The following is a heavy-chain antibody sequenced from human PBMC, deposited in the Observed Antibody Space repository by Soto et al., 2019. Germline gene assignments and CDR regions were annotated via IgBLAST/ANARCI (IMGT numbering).Heavy chain of an antibody. CDR1: CASSSSYY. CDR2: MNDFGRT. D-gene: IGHD2-8*01. CDR3: ARSFCRDAVRCNWFDP. J-gene: IGHJ5*02. V-gene: IGHV4-59*01. Sequence: PSETLSLTCTVSCASSSSYYWSWLRQPPGKGLEWIGYMNDFGRTIYNPSLKSRVTISFDTSKSQLSLKLTSVIAADTAVYYCARSFCRDAVRCNWFDPWGQGTLVTVSS.